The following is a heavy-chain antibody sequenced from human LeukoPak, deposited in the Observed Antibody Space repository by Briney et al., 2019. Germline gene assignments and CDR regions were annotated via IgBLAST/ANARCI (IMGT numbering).Heavy chain of an antibody. D-gene: IGHD3-10*01. J-gene: IGHJ6*02. CDR2: IKPNNGGT. V-gene: IGHV1-2*02. CDR3: ARDPSASGTYRVYGMDV. CDR1: GYTFTGYY. Sequence: ASVKVSCKASGYTFTGYYMYWVRQAPGQGLEWMGWIKPNNGGTNYAQNFQGRVTMTRDTSISTAYMELSRLRSDDTAVYYCARDPSASGTYRVYGMDVWGQGTTVTVSS.